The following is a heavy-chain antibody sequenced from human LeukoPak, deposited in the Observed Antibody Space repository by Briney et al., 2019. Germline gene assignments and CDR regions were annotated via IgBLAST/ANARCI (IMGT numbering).Heavy chain of an antibody. D-gene: IGHD4-23*01. CDR1: GFTFSSNA. CDR2: ISGSDGIT. J-gene: IGHJ3*02. Sequence: GGSLRLPCAASGFTFSSNAMSWVRQAPGKGLEQVSAISGSDGITHYSDSVKGRFTISRDNSKNTLYLQMNSLRVEDTAVYYCAKDILRWAFDILGQGTMVTVSS. CDR3: AKDILRWAFDI. V-gene: IGHV3-23*01.